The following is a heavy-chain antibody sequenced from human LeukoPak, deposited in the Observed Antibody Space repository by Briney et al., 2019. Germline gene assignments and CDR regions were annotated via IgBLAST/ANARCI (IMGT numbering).Heavy chain of an antibody. CDR2: ISIDGTNK. V-gene: IGHV3-30-3*01. J-gene: IGHJ4*02. D-gene: IGHD6-19*01. Sequence: GGSLRLSCAASGFTFGSYSMHWVRQAPGKGLEWVAVISIDGTNKNYADSVKGRFTISRDNSKNTLLLQMNSLRPEDTALYYCARSYRTGWYYFDYWGQGTLVSVSS. CDR1: GFTFGSYS. CDR3: ARSYRTGWYYFDY.